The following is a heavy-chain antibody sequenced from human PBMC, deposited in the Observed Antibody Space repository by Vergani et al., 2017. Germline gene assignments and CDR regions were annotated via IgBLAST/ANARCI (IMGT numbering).Heavy chain of an antibody. V-gene: IGHV4-30-2*01. CDR3: ARGQTGYSFDWSTYFFSMDV. D-gene: IGHD3-9*01. Sequence: QLQLQESGPGLVKPSQTLSLTCAVSGGSISSGGYSWSWIRQPPGKGLEWIGYIYHSGSTYYNPSLKSRVTISVDRSKNQFSLKLSSVTAADTAVYYCARGQTGYSFDWSTYFFSMDVWGKGTTVTVSS. CDR1: GGSISSGGYS. CDR2: IYHSGST. J-gene: IGHJ6*03.